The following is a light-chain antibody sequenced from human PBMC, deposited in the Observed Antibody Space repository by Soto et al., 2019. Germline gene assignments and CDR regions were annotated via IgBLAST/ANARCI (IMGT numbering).Light chain of an antibody. Sequence: EFVLTQSPGTLSLSPGARAPLSCRASQSVSSNLAWYQQNPGQAPRLLIYGASTRATGIPARFSGSGSGTEFTLTISSLQSEDFAVYYCQQYNNWPPWTFGQGTKVDIK. V-gene: IGKV3-15*01. J-gene: IGKJ1*01. CDR3: QQYNNWPPWT. CDR1: QSVSSN. CDR2: GAS.